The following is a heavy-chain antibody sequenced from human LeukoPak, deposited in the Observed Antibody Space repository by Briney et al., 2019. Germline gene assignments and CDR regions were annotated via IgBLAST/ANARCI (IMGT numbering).Heavy chain of an antibody. J-gene: IGHJ3*02. CDR2: INHSGSN. Sequence: SETLSLTCDVYRGSFSGYDWSWIRQPPGKGLEWIGEINHSGSNNYNPSLKSRVTISVDTSKNQFSLKLSSVTAADTAVYYCAGHCSDGSCNSNDSFDIWGQGTMVTVSS. CDR3: AGHCSDGSCNSNDSFDI. CDR1: RGSFSGYD. V-gene: IGHV4-34*01. D-gene: IGHD2-15*01.